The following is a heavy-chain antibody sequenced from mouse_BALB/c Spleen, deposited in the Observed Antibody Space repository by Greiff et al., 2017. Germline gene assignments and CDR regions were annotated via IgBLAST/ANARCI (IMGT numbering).Heavy chain of an antibody. CDR2: ISSGSSTI. Sequence: EVQVVESGGGLVQPGGSRKLSCAASGFTFSSFGMHWVRQAPEKGLEWVAYISSGSSTIYYADTVKGRFTISRDNPKNTLFLQMTSLRSEDTAMYYCARRYFDYWGQGTTLTVSS. CDR3: ARRYFDY. J-gene: IGHJ2*01. V-gene: IGHV5-17*02. CDR1: GFTFSSFG.